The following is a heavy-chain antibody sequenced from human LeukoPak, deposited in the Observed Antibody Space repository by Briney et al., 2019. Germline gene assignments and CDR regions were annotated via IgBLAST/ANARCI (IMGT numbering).Heavy chain of an antibody. D-gene: IGHD6-19*01. J-gene: IGHJ4*02. CDR1: GGSISSYY. V-gene: IGHV4-59*01. CDR3: ARYSSGWYNQDY. CDR2: IYYSGST. Sequence: KPSETLSLTCTVSGGSISSYYWSWIRQPPGKGLEWIGYIYYSGSTNYNPSLKSRVTISVDTSKKQFSLKLTSVTVADTAVYYCARYSSGWYNQDYWGQGTLVTVSS.